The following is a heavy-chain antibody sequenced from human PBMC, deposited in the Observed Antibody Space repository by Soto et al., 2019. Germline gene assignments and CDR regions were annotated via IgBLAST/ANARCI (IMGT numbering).Heavy chain of an antibody. D-gene: IGHD2-2*01. CDR2: IYYSGST. Sequence: SETLSLTCTVSGGSISSYYWSWIRQPPGKGLEWIGYIYYSGSTNYNPSLKSRVTISVDTSKNQFSLKVSSVTAADTAVYYCARLQGYCITSGCYGRYAMDVWGQGTTVTVSS. CDR1: GGSISSYY. CDR3: ARLQGYCITSGCYGRYAMDV. V-gene: IGHV4-59*08. J-gene: IGHJ6*02.